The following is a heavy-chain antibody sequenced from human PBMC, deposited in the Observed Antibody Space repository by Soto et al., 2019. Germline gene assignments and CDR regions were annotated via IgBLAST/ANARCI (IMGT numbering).Heavy chain of an antibody. J-gene: IGHJ4*02. V-gene: IGHV1-18*01. Sequence: ASVKVSCKGFGYSFMKYGINWVRQAPGQGLEWVGWISPYSGYTHSAQKFHGRLTLTTDTAASTAYMELRILRSADTALYYCAREASVLIPAAQPSRFDSWGQGTLVTV. CDR2: ISPYSGYT. D-gene: IGHD2-2*01. CDR1: GYSFMKYG. CDR3: AREASVLIPAAQPSRFDS.